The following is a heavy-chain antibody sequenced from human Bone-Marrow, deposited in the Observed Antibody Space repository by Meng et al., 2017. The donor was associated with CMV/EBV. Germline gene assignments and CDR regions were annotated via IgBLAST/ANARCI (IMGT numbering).Heavy chain of an antibody. CDR1: GGSVSSGSYY. CDR3: ARDRRIAAAVPYGMDV. Sequence: GSLRLSCTVPGGSVSSGSYYWSWIRQPPGKGLEWIGYIYYSGSTNYNPSLKSRVTISVDTSKNQFSLKLSSVTAADTAVYYCARDRRIAAAVPYGMDVWGQGTTVTVSS. J-gene: IGHJ6*02. CDR2: IYYSGST. V-gene: IGHV4-61*01. D-gene: IGHD6-13*01.